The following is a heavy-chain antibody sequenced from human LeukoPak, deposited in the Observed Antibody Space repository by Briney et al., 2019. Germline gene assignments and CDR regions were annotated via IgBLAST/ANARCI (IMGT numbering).Heavy chain of an antibody. D-gene: IGHD2-15*01. CDR1: GFTFSSYA. Sequence: GGSLRLSCAASGFTFSSYAMSWVRQAPGKGLEWLSYIGPSSSIYAQSAKGRFTISRDIASNSLFLQMSSLRVEDTAIYYCARVVTPGYCSGGSCYSLSWFDPWGQGTLVTVSS. CDR2: IGPSSS. J-gene: IGHJ5*02. CDR3: ARVVTPGYCSGGSCYSLSWFDP. V-gene: IGHV3-48*01.